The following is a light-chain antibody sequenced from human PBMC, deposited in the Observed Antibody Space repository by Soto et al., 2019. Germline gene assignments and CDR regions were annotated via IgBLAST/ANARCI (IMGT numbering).Light chain of an antibody. CDR1: QTVSKF. J-gene: IGKJ1*01. Sequence: GDSVTIACRVSQTVSKFVNWYQQKPGKVPDLLIYSASTLYSGVPSRFSGSGSGTEFTLTISNLQPEDFATYYCQQTYSLPRTFXQGTKVDIK. V-gene: IGKV1-39*01. CDR2: SAS. CDR3: QQTYSLPRT.